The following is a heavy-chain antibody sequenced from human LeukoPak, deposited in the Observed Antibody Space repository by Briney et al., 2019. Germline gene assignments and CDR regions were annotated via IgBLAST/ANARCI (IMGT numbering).Heavy chain of an antibody. CDR1: GFXXXSYS. Sequence: XLXXXXSGFXXXSYSMNWVRQAPGKGLEWVSSISSSSSYIYYADSVKGRFTISRDNAKNSLYLQMNSLRAEDTAVYYCAGRVVYGMDVWGQGTTVTVSS. CDR3: AGRVVYGMDV. D-gene: IGHD3-3*01. CDR2: ISSSSSYI. J-gene: IGHJ6*02. V-gene: IGHV3-21*01.